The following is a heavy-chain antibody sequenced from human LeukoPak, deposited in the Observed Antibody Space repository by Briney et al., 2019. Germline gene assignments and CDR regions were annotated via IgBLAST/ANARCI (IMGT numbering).Heavy chain of an antibody. J-gene: IGHJ4*02. V-gene: IGHV3-21*01. D-gene: IGHD6-6*01. CDR3: ARDRGGKIAARVDY. CDR2: ISSSSSYI. Sequence: PGGSLRLSCAASGFTFSSYSINWVRQAPGKGLEWVSSISSSSSYIYYADSVKGRFTISRDNAKNSLYLQMNSLRAEDTAVYYCARDRGGKIAARVDYWGQGTLVTVSS. CDR1: GFTFSSYS.